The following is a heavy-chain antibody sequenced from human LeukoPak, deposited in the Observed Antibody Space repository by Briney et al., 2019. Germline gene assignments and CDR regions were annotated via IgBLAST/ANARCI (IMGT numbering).Heavy chain of an antibody. CDR2: FDPEDDET. CDR1: GYALTELS. CDR3: ARERREGYDILTGYSAWFDP. J-gene: IGHJ5*02. D-gene: IGHD3-9*01. V-gene: IGHV1-24*01. Sequence: ASVKVSCKVSGYALTELSIHWVRQGPGKGLEWMGGFDPEDDETISAQKFQGRLTMTEDTSTDTAYMELSSLRSEDTAVYYCARERREGYDILTGYSAWFDPWGQGTLVTVSS.